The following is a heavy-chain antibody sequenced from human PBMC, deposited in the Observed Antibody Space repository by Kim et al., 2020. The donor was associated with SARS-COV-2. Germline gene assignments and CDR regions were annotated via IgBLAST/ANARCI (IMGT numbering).Heavy chain of an antibody. CDR2: IYYSGST. V-gene: IGHV4-39*01. Sequence: SETLSLTCTVSGGSIRSSSYYWGWIRQPPGKGLEWIGTIYYSGSTYYNPSLKSRVTISVDTSKNQFSLKLSSVTAADTAVYYCARARIVVVPNWFDPWGQGTLVTVSS. CDR1: GGSIRSSSYY. CDR3: ARARIVVVPNWFDP. D-gene: IGHD2-2*01. J-gene: IGHJ5*02.